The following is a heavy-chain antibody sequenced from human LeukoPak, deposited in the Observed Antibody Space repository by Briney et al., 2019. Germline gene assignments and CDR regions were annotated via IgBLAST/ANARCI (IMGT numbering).Heavy chain of an antibody. D-gene: IGHD1-14*01. CDR1: GGTFSSYA. Sequence: ASVKVSCKASGGTFSSYAISWVRQAPGQGLEWVGGIIPIFGTANYAQKFQGRVTITTDESTSTAYMELSSLRSEDTAVYYCATVGWSNPSAEYFQHWGQGTLVTVSS. J-gene: IGHJ1*01. CDR3: ATVGWSNPSAEYFQH. V-gene: IGHV1-69*05. CDR2: IIPIFGTA.